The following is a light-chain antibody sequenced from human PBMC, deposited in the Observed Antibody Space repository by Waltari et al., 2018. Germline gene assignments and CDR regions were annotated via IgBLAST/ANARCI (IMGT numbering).Light chain of an antibody. CDR2: GTS. V-gene: IGKV3-20*01. CDR1: QSVSRS. Sequence: ATLSCRASQSVSRSLAWYQQKPGQAPRLLIYGTSIRATGIPDRFSGSGSGTDFSLTISRLESEDFAVYYCQHYVRLPATFGQGTKVEIK. J-gene: IGKJ1*01. CDR3: QHYVRLPAT.